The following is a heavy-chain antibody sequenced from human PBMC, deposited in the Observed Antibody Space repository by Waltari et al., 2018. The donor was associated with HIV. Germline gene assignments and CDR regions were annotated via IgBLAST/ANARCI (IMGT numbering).Heavy chain of an antibody. Sequence: QVQLVQSGAEVKKPGSSVKVSCKASGGTFRSYAMSWVRQAPGKRLEWMGGIIPIFGTANYAQKFQGRVTITADESTSTAYMELSSLRSEDTAVYYCARDCRERGPAPYYYYGMDVWGQGTTVTVSS. CDR2: IIPIFGTA. CDR1: GGTFRSYA. J-gene: IGHJ6*02. D-gene: IGHD1-1*01. V-gene: IGHV1-69*01. CDR3: ARDCRERGPAPYYYYGMDV.